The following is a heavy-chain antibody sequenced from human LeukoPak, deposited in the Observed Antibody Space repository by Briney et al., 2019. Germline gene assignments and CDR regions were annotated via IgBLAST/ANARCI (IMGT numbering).Heavy chain of an antibody. J-gene: IGHJ1*01. CDR2: IYYSGST. CDR1: GGSISSSSYY. D-gene: IGHD3-22*01. Sequence: SETLSLTCTVSGGSISSSSYYWGWIRQPPGKGLEWIGSIYYSGSTYYNPSLKSRVTISVDTSKNQFSLKLGSVTAADTAVYYCASTGRYYDSSGFGHAEYFQHWGQGTLVTVSS. CDR3: ASTGRYYDSSGFGHAEYFQH. V-gene: IGHV4-39*07.